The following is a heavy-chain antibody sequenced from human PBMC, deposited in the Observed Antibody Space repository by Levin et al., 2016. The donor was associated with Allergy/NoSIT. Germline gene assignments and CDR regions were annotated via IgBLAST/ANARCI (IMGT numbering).Heavy chain of an antibody. J-gene: IGHJ5*02. CDR3: ARGGYDILTGYYSPRGWFDP. Sequence: LRLSCTVSGGSISSGDYYWSWIRQPPGKGLEWIGYIYYSGSTYYNPSLKSRVTISVDTSKNQFSLKLSSVTAADTAVYYCARGGYDILTGYYSPRGWFDPWGQGTLVTVSS. CDR1: GGSISSGDYY. D-gene: IGHD3-9*01. V-gene: IGHV4-30-4*01. CDR2: IYYSGST.